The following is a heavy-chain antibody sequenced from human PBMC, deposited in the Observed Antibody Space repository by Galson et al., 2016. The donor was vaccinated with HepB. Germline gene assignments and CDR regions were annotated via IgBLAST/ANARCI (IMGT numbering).Heavy chain of an antibody. CDR1: GYTFSAKY. D-gene: IGHD2-2*01. V-gene: IGHV1-2*02. J-gene: IGHJ4*02. Sequence: SVKVSCKASGYTFSAKYIHWLRQLPGQGPEWMGWINPESGSIYYAKKFQGRITVTRDTSITTVYMELTRLTFRDTAVYYCARVPVQMYPLYDHWGQGTLVTVSS. CDR3: ARVPVQMYPLYDH. CDR2: INPESGSI.